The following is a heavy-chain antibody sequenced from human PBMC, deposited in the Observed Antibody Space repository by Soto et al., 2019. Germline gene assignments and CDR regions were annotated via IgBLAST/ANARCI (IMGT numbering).Heavy chain of an antibody. CDR2: INHSGST. CDR1: GGSFSGYY. Sequence: QVQLQQWGAGLLKPSETLSLTCAVYGGSFSGYYWTWIRQPPGTGLEWIGEINHSGSTNYNPSLTSRVSRSVDTSNNQFSLKLTSVTAADTAVYYCARDKITGLFDYWGQGTLVTVSS. CDR3: ARDKITGLFDY. D-gene: IGHD2-8*02. V-gene: IGHV4-34*01. J-gene: IGHJ4*02.